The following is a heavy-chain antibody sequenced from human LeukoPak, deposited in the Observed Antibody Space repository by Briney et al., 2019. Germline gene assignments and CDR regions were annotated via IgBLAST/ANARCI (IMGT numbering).Heavy chain of an antibody. CDR3: ARGGMYSSGYYYGMDV. CDR2: IYSGGST. CDR1: GFTVSSNY. J-gene: IGHJ6*02. Sequence: GGSLRLSCAASGFTVSSNYMSWVRQAPGKGLEWVSVIYSGGSTYYADSVKGRFTISRDNSKNTLYLQMNSLRAEDTAVYYCARGGMYSSGYYYGMDVWGQGTTVTVSS. D-gene: IGHD6-25*01. V-gene: IGHV3-53*01.